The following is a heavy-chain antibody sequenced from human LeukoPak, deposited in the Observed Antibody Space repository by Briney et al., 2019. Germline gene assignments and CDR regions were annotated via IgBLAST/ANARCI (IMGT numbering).Heavy chain of an antibody. CDR3: ARDRPTNYDSSGYYYEIDY. J-gene: IGHJ4*02. Sequence: ASVKVSCKASGYTFASYGISWVRQAPGQGLEWMGWISAYNGNTNYAQKLQGRVTMTTDTSTSTAYMELRSLRSDDTAVYYCARDRPTNYDSSGYYYEIDYWGQGTLVTVSS. D-gene: IGHD3-22*01. CDR2: ISAYNGNT. CDR1: GYTFASYG. V-gene: IGHV1-18*01.